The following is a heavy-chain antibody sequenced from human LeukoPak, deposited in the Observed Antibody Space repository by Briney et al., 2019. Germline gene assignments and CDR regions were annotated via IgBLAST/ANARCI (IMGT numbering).Heavy chain of an antibody. CDR1: GFTFSSYS. J-gene: IGHJ4*02. V-gene: IGHV3-48*04. D-gene: IGHD3-9*01. Sequence: GGSLRLSCAASGFTFSSYSMNWVRQAPGKGLEWVSYISSSGGIIYYADSVKGRFTISRDNAKNSLYLQMDSLRAEETAVYYCEKGGTYYDILTGYNFDYWGQGTLVTVSS. CDR2: ISSSGGII. CDR3: EKGGTYYDILTGYNFDY.